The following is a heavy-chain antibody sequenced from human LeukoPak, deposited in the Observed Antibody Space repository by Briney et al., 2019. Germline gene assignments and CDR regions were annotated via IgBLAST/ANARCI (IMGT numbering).Heavy chain of an antibody. J-gene: IGHJ4*02. CDR2: IYTSGST. V-gene: IGHV4-61*02. CDR3: ASFPYYYDSSGYYY. D-gene: IGHD3-22*01. CDR1: GGSISSGSYY. Sequence: RPSETLPLTCTVSGGSISSGSYYWSWIRQPAGKGLEWIGRIYTSGSTNYNPSLKSRVTISVDTSKNQFSLKLSSVTAADTAVYYCASFPYYYDSSGYYYWGQGTLVTVSS.